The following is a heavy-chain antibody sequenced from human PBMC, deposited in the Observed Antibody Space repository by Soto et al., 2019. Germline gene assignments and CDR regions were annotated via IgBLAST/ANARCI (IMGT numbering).Heavy chain of an antibody. Sequence: GESLKISCKGSGYSFTSYWIGWVRQMPGKGLEWMGIIYPGDSDTRYSPSFQGQVTISADKSISTAYLQWSSLKASDTAMYYCARRKDIVVVTAARSWYYFDYWGQGTLVTVSS. J-gene: IGHJ4*02. CDR3: ARRKDIVVVTAARSWYYFDY. D-gene: IGHD2-2*01. CDR2: IYPGDSDT. CDR1: GYSFTSYW. V-gene: IGHV5-51*01.